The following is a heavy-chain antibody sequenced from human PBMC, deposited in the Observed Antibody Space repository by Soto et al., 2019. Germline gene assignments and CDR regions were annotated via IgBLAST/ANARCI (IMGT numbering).Heavy chain of an antibody. CDR3: ARDGVGRSAFDI. CDR1: GYTFTSYC. D-gene: IGHD3-3*01. CDR2: ISAYNGNT. J-gene: IGHJ3*02. Sequence: ASLKVSFKASGYTFTSYCISWVRQAPGQWLEWMGWISAYNGNTNYAQKLQGRVTMTTDTSTSTAYMELRSLRSDDTAVYYCARDGVGRSAFDIWGQGTMDTDSS. V-gene: IGHV1-18*04.